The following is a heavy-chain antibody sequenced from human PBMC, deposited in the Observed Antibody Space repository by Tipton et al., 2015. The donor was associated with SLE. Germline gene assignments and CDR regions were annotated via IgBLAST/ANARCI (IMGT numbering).Heavy chain of an antibody. J-gene: IGHJ5*02. D-gene: IGHD4-11*01. CDR3: AREEGDYNNYGWFDP. CDR1: GGSITSGSWY. CDR2: VYKSGST. V-gene: IGHV4-61*09. Sequence: TLSLTCTVSGGSITSGSWYWSWIRQPAGKGREWISHVYKSGSTNYNTSLKSRGTISVDTPKNQFSRRLNSVTAADAAVYYCAREEGDYNNYGWFDPWGQGTLVTVSS.